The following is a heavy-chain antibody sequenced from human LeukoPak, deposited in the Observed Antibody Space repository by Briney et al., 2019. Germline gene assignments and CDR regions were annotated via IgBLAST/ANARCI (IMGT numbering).Heavy chain of an antibody. D-gene: IGHD6-19*01. CDR3: ARATIAVSSDWYFDL. V-gene: IGHV1-46*01. Sequence: GASVTVSFRASGHTFTNFYIHWVRQAPGQGLEWMGMINPSGDSTNYAQKFQGRVTMTRDTSTRTIYMELSSLTSDDTAVYFCARATIAVSSDWYFDLWGRGTLLTVSS. CDR1: GHTFTNFY. CDR2: INPSGDST. J-gene: IGHJ2*01.